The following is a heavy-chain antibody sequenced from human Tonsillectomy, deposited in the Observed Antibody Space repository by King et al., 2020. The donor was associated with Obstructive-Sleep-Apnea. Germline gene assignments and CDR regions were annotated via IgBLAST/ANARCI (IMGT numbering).Heavy chain of an antibody. J-gene: IGHJ3*02. V-gene: IGHV5-51*01. D-gene: IGHD3-22*01. CDR1: GYNFPRYW. CDR3: ARPDSSGYLDAFDI. Sequence: QLVQSGAEVKKPGESLKISCKGSGYNFPRYWIGGVRQMPGRGLEWMGIIYPGDSDTRYSPSFQGQVTISADKSISTAYLQWSSLKASDTAIYYCARPDSSGYLDAFDIWGQGTMVTVSS. CDR2: IYPGDSDT.